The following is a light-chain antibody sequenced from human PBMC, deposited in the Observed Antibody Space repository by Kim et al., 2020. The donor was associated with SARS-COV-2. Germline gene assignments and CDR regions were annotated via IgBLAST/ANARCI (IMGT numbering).Light chain of an antibody. CDR1: QTISTW. J-gene: IGKJ1*01. CDR2: DDS. Sequence: SASVEDRVPTPCRASQTISTWLAWYQQKPGKAPKPLIFDDSNWQTGVPPRFSGSGFGTESTLTISSLQPDDFATYSGQQYDSNSRTFGEGTKVDIK. V-gene: IGKV1-5*01. CDR3: QQYDSNSRT.